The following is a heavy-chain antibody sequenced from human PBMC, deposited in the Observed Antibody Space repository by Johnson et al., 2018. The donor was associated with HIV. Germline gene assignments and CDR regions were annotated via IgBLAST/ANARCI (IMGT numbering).Heavy chain of an antibody. CDR3: AKVPSAVWFGEVI. Sequence: VQLVEFGGGLVQPGGSLRLSCTASGFTFSDFRMSWVRQAPGRGLEWVANINVDGREKYYVDSVEGRFTISRDNAKNSLFLQMNSLRAGDTAVYYCAKVPSAVWFGEVIWGQGTMVTVSS. V-gene: IGHV3-7*01. CDR1: GFTFSDFR. D-gene: IGHD3-10*01. J-gene: IGHJ3*02. CDR2: INVDGREK.